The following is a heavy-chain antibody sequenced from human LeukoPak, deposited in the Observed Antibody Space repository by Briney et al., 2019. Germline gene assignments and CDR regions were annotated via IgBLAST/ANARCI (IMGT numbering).Heavy chain of an antibody. V-gene: IGHV3-7*01. D-gene: IGHD3-3*01. J-gene: IGHJ5*02. CDR1: GFSFTSHW. CDR2: IKEDGSEK. CDR3: ARGVGWFDP. Sequence: PGGSLRLSCAGSGFSFTSHWMSWVRQAPAKGLEWVANIKEDGSEKYYVDSVKGRFTISRDNAKNSLSLQMNSLRAEDTAVYYCARGVGWFDPWGQGTLLTVSS.